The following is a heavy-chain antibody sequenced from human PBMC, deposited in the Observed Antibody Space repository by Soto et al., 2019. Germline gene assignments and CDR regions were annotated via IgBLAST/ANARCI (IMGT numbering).Heavy chain of an antibody. CDR3: ATNVAVGTPADNLFDS. CDR2: ISYDGRHD. Sequence: QVHLVESGGGVVQSGRSLRLSCAASGFTFSSYTMNWVRLLPGRGLEWVAVISYDGRHDYYSDSVEGRFTISRDNVKKVLYLQMNSLRPEDTAVYYCATNVAVGTPADNLFDSWGQGALSPSPQ. J-gene: IGHJ5*01. V-gene: IGHV3-30*04. CDR1: GFTFSSYT. D-gene: IGHD2-21*01.